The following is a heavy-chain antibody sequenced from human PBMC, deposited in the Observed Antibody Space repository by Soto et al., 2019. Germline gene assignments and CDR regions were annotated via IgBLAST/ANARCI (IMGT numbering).Heavy chain of an antibody. CDR2: IYYSGST. Sequence: SETLSLTCTVSGGSISSGDFYWSWIRQPPGKGLEWIGYIYYSGSTYYNPSLKSRVTISVDTSKNQFSLKLSSVTAADTAVYYCARGHDSSGYNHAEYFQHWGQGTLVTVS. CDR3: ARGHDSSGYNHAEYFQH. CDR1: GGSISSGDFY. V-gene: IGHV4-30-4*01. J-gene: IGHJ1*01. D-gene: IGHD3-22*01.